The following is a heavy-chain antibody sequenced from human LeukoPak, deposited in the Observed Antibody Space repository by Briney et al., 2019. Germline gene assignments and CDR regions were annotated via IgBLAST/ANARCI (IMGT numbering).Heavy chain of an antibody. D-gene: IGHD5-18*01. J-gene: IGHJ6*03. CDR2: MNPNSGNT. CDR3: ARGRGDTAMVRDYYYYMDV. Sequence: ASVSVSCTASGYTFTSYDINWVRHAPGQGLEWMGWMNPNSGNTGYPQKFQGRVTMTRNTSISTAYMELSSLRSEDTAVYYCARGRGDTAMVRDYYYYMDVWGKGTTVTVSS. CDR1: GYTFTSYD. V-gene: IGHV1-8*01.